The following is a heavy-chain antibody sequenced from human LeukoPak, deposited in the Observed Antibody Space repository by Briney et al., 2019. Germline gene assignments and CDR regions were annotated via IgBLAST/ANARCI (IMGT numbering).Heavy chain of an antibody. CDR1: GGSISSYY. D-gene: IGHD3-22*01. J-gene: IGHJ5*02. CDR2: IYYSGST. CDR3: ARSRSGYYP. V-gene: IGHV4-59*01. Sequence: SETLSLTCTVSGGSISSYYLSWIRQPPGKGLEWIGYIYYSGSTNYNPSLKSRVTLSVDTSKNQVSLKLSSVTAADTAVYYCARSRSGYYPWGQGTLVTVSS.